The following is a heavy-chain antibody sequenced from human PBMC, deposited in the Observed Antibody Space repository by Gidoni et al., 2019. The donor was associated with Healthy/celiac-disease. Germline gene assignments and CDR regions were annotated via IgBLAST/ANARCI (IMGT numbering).Heavy chain of an antibody. Sequence: EVQLLESGGGLVQPGGSLRLSCAASGFTFSSYAMSWVRKAPGKGLEWVSAISGSGGSTYYADSVKGRFTSSRDNSKNTLYLQMNSLRAEDTAVYYCAKDGYSYGPFDYWGQGTLVTVSS. J-gene: IGHJ4*02. CDR3: AKDGYSYGPFDY. D-gene: IGHD5-18*01. CDR2: ISGSGGST. V-gene: IGHV3-23*01. CDR1: GFTFSSYA.